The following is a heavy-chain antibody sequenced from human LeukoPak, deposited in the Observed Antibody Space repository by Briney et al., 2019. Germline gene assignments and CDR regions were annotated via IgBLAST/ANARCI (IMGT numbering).Heavy chain of an antibody. CDR2: IYTSGST. Sequence: SQTLSLTCTVSGGSINSGSYYWSWIRQPAGKGLEWIGRIYTSGSTNYNPSLKSRVTISVDMSKNQFSLKLSSVTVADTAVYYCARGTSGSYWETLDYWGQGTLVTVSS. J-gene: IGHJ4*02. V-gene: IGHV4-61*02. CDR3: ARGTSGSYWETLDY. D-gene: IGHD1-26*01. CDR1: GGSINSGSYY.